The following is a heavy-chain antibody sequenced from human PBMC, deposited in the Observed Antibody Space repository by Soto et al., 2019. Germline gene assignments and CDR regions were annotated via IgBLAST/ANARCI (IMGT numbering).Heavy chain of an antibody. CDR1: GGSISSGGYS. CDR3: ARGQVVAAQH. D-gene: IGHD2-15*01. CDR2: IYHSGST. Sequence: QLQLQESGSGLVKPSQTLSLTCAVYGGSISSGGYSWSWIRQPPGKGLEWIGYIYHSGSTYYNPPPNSRVTISVDRSNNQFALKLSSGTAADTAVYYCARGQVVAAQHWGQGTLVTVSS. J-gene: IGHJ4*02. V-gene: IGHV4-30-2*01.